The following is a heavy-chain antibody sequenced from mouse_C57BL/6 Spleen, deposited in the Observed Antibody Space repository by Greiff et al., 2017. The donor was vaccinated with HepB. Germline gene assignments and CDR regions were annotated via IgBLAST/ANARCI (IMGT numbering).Heavy chain of an antibody. CDR2: INYDGSST. D-gene: IGHD1-3*01. V-gene: IGHV5-16*01. CDR1: GFTFSDYY. Sequence: EVKLVESEGGLVQPGSSMKLSCTASGFTFSDYYMAWVRQVPEKGLEWVANINYDGSSTYYLDSLKSRFIISRDNAKNILYLQMSSLKSEDTATYYCARVRSKDAMDYWGQGTSVTVSS. J-gene: IGHJ4*01. CDR3: ARVRSKDAMDY.